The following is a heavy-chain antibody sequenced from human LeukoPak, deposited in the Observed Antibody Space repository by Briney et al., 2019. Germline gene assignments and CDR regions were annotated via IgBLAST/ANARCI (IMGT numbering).Heavy chain of an antibody. CDR2: IWYDGSNK. J-gene: IGHJ3*02. V-gene: IGHV3-33*06. Sequence: PGGSLRPSCAASGFTFSGYGMHWVRQAPGKGLEWVAVIWYDGSNKYYADSVKGRFTISRDNSKNTLYLQMNSLRAEDTAVYYCAKGVVAATGAFDIWGQGTMVTVSS. D-gene: IGHD2-15*01. CDR1: GFTFSGYG. CDR3: AKGVVAATGAFDI.